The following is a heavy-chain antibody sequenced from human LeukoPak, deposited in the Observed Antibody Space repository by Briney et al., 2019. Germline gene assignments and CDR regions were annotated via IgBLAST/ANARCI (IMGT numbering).Heavy chain of an antibody. J-gene: IGHJ4*02. CDR2: IDRSGST. Sequence: PSETLSLTCAVYGGSFSGYSWTWIRQPPGKGLEWIGEIDRSGSTNYNPALKSRLTIPVDTSKNQFSLKLRSVTAADTAVYYCARGSATGLAYWGQGTLVTVSS. V-gene: IGHV4-34*01. CDR3: ARGSATGLAY. D-gene: IGHD1-1*01. CDR1: GGSFSGYS.